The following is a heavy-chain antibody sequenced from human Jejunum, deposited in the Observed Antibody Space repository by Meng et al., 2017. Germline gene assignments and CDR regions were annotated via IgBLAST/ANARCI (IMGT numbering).Heavy chain of an antibody. CDR1: GGSISSRNW. V-gene: IGHV4-4*02. Sequence: VQLQESGPGLGKPSGTLSLTWAVSGGSISSRNWWRWVRQPPGKGLEWVGEIYHSGSTNYNPSLKSRVAISMDTSKNQFSLKLSSVTAADTAVYFCARGELLWDYWGQGTLVTVSS. CDR3: ARGELLWDY. D-gene: IGHD2-2*01. J-gene: IGHJ4*02. CDR2: IYHSGST.